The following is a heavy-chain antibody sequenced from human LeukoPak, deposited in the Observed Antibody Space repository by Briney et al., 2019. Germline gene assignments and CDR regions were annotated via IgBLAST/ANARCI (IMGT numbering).Heavy chain of an antibody. CDR3: TRDRIMTDF. J-gene: IGHJ4*02. Sequence: GGSLRLSCTASGFTFGDYSMTWFRQAPGKGLEWVSFIRNKASGGTTEHAASVRGRFTTSRDDSKSIAYLQMNSLKTEDTALYYCTRDRIMTDFWGQGTQVTVSS. V-gene: IGHV3-49*03. CDR2: IRNKASGGTT. D-gene: IGHD2-15*01. CDR1: GFTFGDYS.